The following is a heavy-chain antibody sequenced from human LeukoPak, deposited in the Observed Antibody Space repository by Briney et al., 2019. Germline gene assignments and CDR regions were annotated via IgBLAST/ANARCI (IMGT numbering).Heavy chain of an antibody. Sequence: GRSLRLSCAASGFTFSSYAMHWVRQAPGKGLEWVAVISYDGSNKYYADSVKGRFTISRDNSKNTLCLQMNSLRAEDTAVYYCARDNYYGSGSYLVWGQGTLVTVSS. V-gene: IGHV3-30*04. CDR3: ARDNYYGSGSYLV. J-gene: IGHJ4*02. D-gene: IGHD3-10*01. CDR1: GFTFSSYA. CDR2: ISYDGSNK.